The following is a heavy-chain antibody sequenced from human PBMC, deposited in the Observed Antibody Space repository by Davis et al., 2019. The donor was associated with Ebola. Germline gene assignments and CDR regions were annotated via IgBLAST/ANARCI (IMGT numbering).Heavy chain of an antibody. V-gene: IGHV5-51*01. Sequence: GESLKISCQGSGYNFTSNWIGWVRQMPGKGLEWMGIIYPGDSDTRYSPSFQGQVTISADKSITTAYLQWSSLKASDTAMYYCATRGPSYWYFDPWGRGTLVTVSS. J-gene: IGHJ2*01. CDR2: IYPGDSDT. CDR1: GYNFTSNW. CDR3: ATRGPSYWYFDP.